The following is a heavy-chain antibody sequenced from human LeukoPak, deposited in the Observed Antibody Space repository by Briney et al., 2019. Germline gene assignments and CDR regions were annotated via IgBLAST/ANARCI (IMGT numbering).Heavy chain of an antibody. CDR2: IYHSGGT. CDR1: GDSISNSRW. CDR3: AASSGRYKLDF. Sequence: SETLSLTCAVSGDSISNSRWWTWVRQPPGKGLEWIGEIYHSGGTNYNPTLKSRLTISVDKSKNQFSLKVTSVTAADTAVYYCAASSGRYKLDFWGQGTLVTVSS. D-gene: IGHD6-19*01. V-gene: IGHV4-4*02. J-gene: IGHJ4*02.